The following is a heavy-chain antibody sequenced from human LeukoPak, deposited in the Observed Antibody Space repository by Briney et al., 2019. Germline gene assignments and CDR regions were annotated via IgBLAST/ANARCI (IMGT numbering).Heavy chain of an antibody. J-gene: IGHJ4*02. CDR1: GYTFTDYY. CDR3: ARDMDSGPDFFDY. CDR2: INPHRGGT. Sequence: ASVKVSCKASGYTFTDYYMHWVRQAPGQGREWMGWINPHRGGTDHAQKFQGRVTMTRDTSISTAYMELSRLRSDDTAVYYCARDMDSGPDFFDYWGLGTLVTVSS. V-gene: IGHV1-2*02. D-gene: IGHD1-26*01.